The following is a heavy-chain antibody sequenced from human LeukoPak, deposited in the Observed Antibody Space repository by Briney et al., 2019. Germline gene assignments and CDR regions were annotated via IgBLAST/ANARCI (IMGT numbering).Heavy chain of an antibody. CDR1: GYTFTGYY. Sequence: ASVKVSCKASGYTFTGYYMHWVRQAPGQGLEWMGWINPSSGGTNYAQKFQGRVTMTRDTSISTAYMELSSLRSDDTAVYYCAREDNWNYDYWGQGTLVTVSS. J-gene: IGHJ4*02. CDR3: AREDNWNYDY. V-gene: IGHV1-2*02. CDR2: INPSSGGT. D-gene: IGHD1-7*01.